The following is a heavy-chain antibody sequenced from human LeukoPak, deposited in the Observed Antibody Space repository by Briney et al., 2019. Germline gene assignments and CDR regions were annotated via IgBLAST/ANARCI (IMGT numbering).Heavy chain of an antibody. D-gene: IGHD3-10*01. Sequence: PGGSLSLSGAASGFTLEVYAMHWVGKAPGKGLSWVSLISGDGGSTYYADSVKGRFTISRDNSKNSLYLQMNSLRTEDTALYYCAKALWSHYYMDVWGKGTTVTVSS. CDR3: AKALWSHYYMDV. CDR2: ISGDGGST. V-gene: IGHV3-43*02. J-gene: IGHJ6*03. CDR1: GFTLEVYA.